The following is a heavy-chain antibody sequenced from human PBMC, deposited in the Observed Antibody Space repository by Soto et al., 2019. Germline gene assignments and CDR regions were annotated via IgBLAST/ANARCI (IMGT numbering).Heavy chain of an antibody. D-gene: IGHD5-12*01. V-gene: IGHV1-69*12. J-gene: IGHJ4*02. CDR2: VIPIFGTA. Sequence: QVQLVQSGAEVKKTGSSVKVSCKASGGTFSNYAMSWVRQAPGQGLEWMGGVIPIFGTANYAQNFQGRVTITADESTSTAYMDLISLRSEDTAVYYWGAGDGYNPFNYWGQGTLVTVSS. CDR3: GAGDGYNPFNY. CDR1: GGTFSNYA.